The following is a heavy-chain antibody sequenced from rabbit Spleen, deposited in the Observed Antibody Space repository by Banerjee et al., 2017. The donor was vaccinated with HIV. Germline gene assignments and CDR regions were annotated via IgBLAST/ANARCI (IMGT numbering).Heavy chain of an antibody. D-gene: IGHD6-1*01. Sequence: QSLEESGGDLVKPGASLTLTCTASGVSFNDKDVMCWVRQAPGKGLEWITCINMVTGKSVYASWAKGRFIMSRTSSTKVTLQMTSLTVADTATYFCARASNSDGRVYARGFGLWGPGTLVTVS. J-gene: IGHJ4*01. CDR3: ARASNSDGRVYARGFGL. V-gene: IGHV1S40*01. CDR2: INMVTGKS. CDR1: GVSFNDKDV.